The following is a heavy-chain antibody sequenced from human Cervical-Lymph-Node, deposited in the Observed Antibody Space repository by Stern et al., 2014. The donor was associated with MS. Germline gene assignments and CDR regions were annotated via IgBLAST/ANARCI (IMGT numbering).Heavy chain of an antibody. D-gene: IGHD5-18*01. CDR3: VLVDTVMDRAFDY. CDR1: GFTFSTYG. V-gene: IGHV3-30*03. J-gene: IGHJ4*02. Sequence: VQLLESGGGVVQPGRSLRLSCATSGFTFSTYGMNWVRQAPGKGLEWVAVISYDGSHKYYVDSVKGRFTISRDNSKNTLYLQMNSLRPEDTAVYYCVLVDTVMDRAFDYWGQGTLVTVSS. CDR2: ISYDGSHK.